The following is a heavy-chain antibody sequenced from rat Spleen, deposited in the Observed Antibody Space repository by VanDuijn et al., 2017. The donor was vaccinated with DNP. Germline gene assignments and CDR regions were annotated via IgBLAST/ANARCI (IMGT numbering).Heavy chain of an antibody. J-gene: IGHJ2*01. CDR2: ITTSGNDA. D-gene: IGHD1-1*01. CDR1: GFSFSHFP. V-gene: IGHV5-46*01. CDR3: TRDHYYYSGFDY. Sequence: EVQLVESGGGLVQPGRSMRLSCAASGFSFSHFPMAWVRQAPARSLEWVATITTSGNDAYYGDSVKGRFTISRDNVRDILYLQMNSLRSEDTATYDCTRDHYYYSGFDYWGQGVMVTVSS.